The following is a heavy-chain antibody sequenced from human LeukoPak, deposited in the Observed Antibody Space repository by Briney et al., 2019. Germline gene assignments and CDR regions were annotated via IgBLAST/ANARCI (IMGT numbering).Heavy chain of an antibody. CDR3: AKEHMAAAVYYFDY. CDR1: GFTFSSYA. CDR2: ITGSGGST. D-gene: IGHD6-13*01. Sequence: GGSLRLSCAASGFTFSSYAMSWVRQAPGKGLEWVSSITGSGGSTYFADSVKGRFTISRDNSKNTLYLQMNSLRAEDTAVYYCAKEHMAAAVYYFDYWGQGTLVSVSS. J-gene: IGHJ4*02. V-gene: IGHV3-23*01.